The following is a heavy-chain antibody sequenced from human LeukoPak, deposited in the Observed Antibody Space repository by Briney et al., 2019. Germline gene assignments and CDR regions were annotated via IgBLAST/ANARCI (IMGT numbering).Heavy chain of an antibody. CDR3: ARHPNYYDSSGYGNWFDP. CDR1: GGSISSYY. Sequence: SETLSLTCTVSGGSISSYYWSWLRQPPGKGLEWIGFIYYSGSTNYNPSLKSRVTISVDTSKNQFSLKLSSVTAADTAVYYCARHPNYYDSSGYGNWFDPWGQGTLVTVSS. V-gene: IGHV4-59*01. D-gene: IGHD3-22*01. CDR2: IYYSGST. J-gene: IGHJ5*02.